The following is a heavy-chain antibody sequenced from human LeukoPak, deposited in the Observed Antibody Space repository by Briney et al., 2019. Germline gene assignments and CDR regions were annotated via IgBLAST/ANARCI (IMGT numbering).Heavy chain of an antibody. Sequence: GGSLRLSCAASGFTFSSYSMNWVRQAPGKGLEWVSYISSSSSTIYYADSVKGRFTISRDNAKNSLYLRMNSLRAEDTAVYYCARNYDSSGYYRHPFDIWGQGTMVTVSS. CDR1: GFTFSSYS. J-gene: IGHJ3*02. CDR3: ARNYDSSGYYRHPFDI. D-gene: IGHD3-22*01. CDR2: ISSSSSTI. V-gene: IGHV3-48*01.